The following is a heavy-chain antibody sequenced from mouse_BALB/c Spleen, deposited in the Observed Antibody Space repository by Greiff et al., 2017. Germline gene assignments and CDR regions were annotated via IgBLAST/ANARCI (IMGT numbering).Heavy chain of an antibody. V-gene: IGHV3-2*02. CDR2: ISYSGST. CDR1: GYSITSDYA. D-gene: IGHD1-1*01. CDR3: ARNPLYYGSRYAMDY. J-gene: IGHJ4*01. Sequence: EVHLVESGPGLVKPSQSLTLTCTVTGYSITSDYAWNWIRQFPGNKLEWMGYISYSGSTSYNPSLKSRISITRDTSKNQFFLQLNSVTTEDTATYYCARNPLYYGSRYAMDYWGQGTSVTVSS.